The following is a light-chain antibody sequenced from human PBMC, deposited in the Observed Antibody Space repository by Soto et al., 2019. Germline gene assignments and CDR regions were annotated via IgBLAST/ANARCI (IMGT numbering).Light chain of an antibody. V-gene: IGLV2-23*01. CDR2: EAS. J-gene: IGLJ1*01. Sequence: QSVLTQPASVSGSPGQSITISCTVTGSDVRTYNLVSWYQQHPGKVPKLIIYEASKRPSGVSNRFSGSQPGNTASLTVSGLRAEDEADYYCCSYAGDKTYVFGSGTKVTLL. CDR3: CSYAGDKTYV. CDR1: GSDVRTYNL.